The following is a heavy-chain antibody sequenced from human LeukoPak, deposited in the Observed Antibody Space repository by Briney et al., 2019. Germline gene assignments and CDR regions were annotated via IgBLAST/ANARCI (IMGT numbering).Heavy chain of an antibody. CDR2: ISSSADYI. J-gene: IGHJ6*04. CDR1: GFTSGFTFGSYA. Sequence: PGGSLRLSCAASGFTSGFTFGSYAMNWVRQAPGKGLEWVSYISSSADYIYYADSVKGRFTISRDNAKSSLYLQMDSLRPEDTAVYYCAKWQDVWGRGTTVTVSS. D-gene: IGHD2-8*01. CDR3: AKWQDV. V-gene: IGHV3-48*03.